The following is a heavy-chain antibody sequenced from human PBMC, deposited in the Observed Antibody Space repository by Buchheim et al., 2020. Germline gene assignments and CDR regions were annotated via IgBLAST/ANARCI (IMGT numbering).Heavy chain of an antibody. J-gene: IGHJ6*02. Sequence: QVQLQESGPGLVKPSGTLSLTCAVSGGSISGDNWWSWVRQTPEKGLEWIGEIYHHGSTNYNPSLENRVTISVEKSKNQFSLKVNSVTAADTAVYYCAKASSAGNYYYGMDVWGQGTT. CDR1: GGSISGDNW. D-gene: IGHD6-13*01. CDR3: AKASSAGNYYYGMDV. V-gene: IGHV4-4*02. CDR2: IYHHGST.